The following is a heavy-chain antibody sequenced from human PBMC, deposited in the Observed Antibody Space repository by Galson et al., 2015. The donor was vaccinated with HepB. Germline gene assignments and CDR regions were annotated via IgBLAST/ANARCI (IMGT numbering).Heavy chain of an antibody. V-gene: IGHV3-23*01. CDR3: AKVLGDIVVVVAAA. CDR2: ITGRGQYT. Sequence: SLRLSCAASGFTFSSYAMNWVRQAPGKGLEWVSAITGRGQYTYYADSVKGRFTISRDNSKNTLYLQMNSLRAEDTAVYYCAKVLGDIVVVVAAAWGQGTLVTVSS. CDR1: GFTFSSYA. D-gene: IGHD2-15*01. J-gene: IGHJ5*02.